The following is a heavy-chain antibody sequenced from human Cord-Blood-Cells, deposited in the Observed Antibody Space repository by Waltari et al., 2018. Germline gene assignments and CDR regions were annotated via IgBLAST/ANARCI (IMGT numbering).Heavy chain of an antibody. Sequence: QVQLVQSGAEVKKPGSSVKVSCKASGGTFSSYAISWVRQAPGQGLEWMGEIIPILGTANYAQNFQGRVTITADESTSTAYMELSSLRSEDTAVYYCAGPTTVTSDYYYYYMDVWGKGTTVTVSS. CDR2: IIPILGTA. V-gene: IGHV1-69*01. D-gene: IGHD4-4*01. CDR1: GGTFSSYA. J-gene: IGHJ6*03. CDR3: AGPTTVTSDYYYYYMDV.